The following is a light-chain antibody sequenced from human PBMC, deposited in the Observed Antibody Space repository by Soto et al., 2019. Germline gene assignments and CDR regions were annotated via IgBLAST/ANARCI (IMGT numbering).Light chain of an antibody. V-gene: IGKV3-15*01. CDR2: GAS. CDR3: QQCKDWPLT. J-gene: IGKJ4*01. CDR1: QSVSIN. Sequence: EIVMTQAPATLSVSPGERATLPSRASQSVSINLAWFQQKPGQAPRLLIYGASTRATGIPARFSGSGSGTEFTLTISSLQSEDFAVYYCQQCKDWPLTFGGGTKVDIK.